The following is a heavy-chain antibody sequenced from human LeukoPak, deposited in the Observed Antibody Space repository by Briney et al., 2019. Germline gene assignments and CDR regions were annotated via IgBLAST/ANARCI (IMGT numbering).Heavy chain of an antibody. D-gene: IGHD6-6*01. CDR3: ARDVGSFGEYSSSRDAFDI. Sequence: PSETLSLTCTVSGYSISSGYYWGWIRQPPGKGLEWIGSIYHSGSTYYNPSLKSRVTISVDTSKNQFSLKLSSVTAADTAVYYCARDVGSFGEYSSSRDAFDIWGQGTMVTVSS. CDR2: IYHSGST. J-gene: IGHJ3*02. CDR1: GYSISSGYY. V-gene: IGHV4-38-2*02.